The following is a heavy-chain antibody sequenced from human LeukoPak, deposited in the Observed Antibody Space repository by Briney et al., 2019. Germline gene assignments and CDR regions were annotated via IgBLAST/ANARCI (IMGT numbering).Heavy chain of an antibody. CDR3: ARDQSGSYLYYFDY. CDR1: GFTFSDYY. CDR2: ISSSGSTI. D-gene: IGHD1-26*01. J-gene: IGHJ4*02. Sequence: GGSLRLSCAASGFTFSDYYMSWIRQAPGKGLEWVSYISSSGSTIYYADSVKGRFTISRDNSKNTLYLQMNSLRAEDTAVYYRARDQSGSYLYYFDYWGQGTLVTVSS. V-gene: IGHV3-11*04.